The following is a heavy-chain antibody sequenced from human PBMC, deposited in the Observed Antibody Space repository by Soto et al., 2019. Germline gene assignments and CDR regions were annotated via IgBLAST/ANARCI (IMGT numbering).Heavy chain of an antibody. CDR3: AHSTPLLYGGSFDY. V-gene: IGHV4-30-2*02. Sequence: PSETLSLTCAVSGGSISSGGYSWSWIRQPPGKGLEWIGYIYHSGSTYYNPSLKSRVTTKDTSKNQVVLTMTNMDPVDTATYYCAHSTPLLYGGSFDYWGQGTLVTVSS. CDR1: GGSISSGGYS. J-gene: IGHJ4*02. D-gene: IGHD4-17*01. CDR2: IYHSGST.